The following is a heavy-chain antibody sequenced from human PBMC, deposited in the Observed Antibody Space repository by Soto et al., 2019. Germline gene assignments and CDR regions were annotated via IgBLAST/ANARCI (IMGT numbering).Heavy chain of an antibody. CDR1: GFTFGDYA. CDR2: IRSKAYGGTT. D-gene: IGHD3-22*01. J-gene: IGHJ4*02. V-gene: IGHV3-49*03. CDR3: TREGSEGLSYYYDSSGYYYDY. Sequence: GGSLRLSCTASGFTFGDYAMSWFRQAPGKGLEWVGFIRSKAYGGTTEYAASVKGRFTISRDDSKSIAYLQMNSLKTEDTAVYYCTREGSEGLSYYYDSSGYYYDYWGQGTLVTVSS.